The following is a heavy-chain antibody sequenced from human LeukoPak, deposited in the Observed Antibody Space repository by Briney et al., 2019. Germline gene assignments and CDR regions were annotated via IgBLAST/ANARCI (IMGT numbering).Heavy chain of an antibody. Sequence: GGSLRLSFAASGFTFSSYSMNWVRQAPGKGLEWVSSISSSSSYIYYADSVKGRFTISRDNAKNSLYLQMNSLRAEDTAVYYCAREKDSMYYDFWSGYYGALDYWGQGTLVTVSS. J-gene: IGHJ4*02. V-gene: IGHV3-21*01. CDR3: AREKDSMYYDFWSGYYGALDY. CDR1: GFTFSSYS. CDR2: ISSSSSYI. D-gene: IGHD3-3*01.